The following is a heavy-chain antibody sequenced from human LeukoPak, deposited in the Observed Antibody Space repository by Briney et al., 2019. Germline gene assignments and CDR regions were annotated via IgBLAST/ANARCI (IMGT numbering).Heavy chain of an antibody. Sequence: SETPSLTRAVYGGSLTVYYWSWIRRPPRKGLERIVEINRSGSTNYNPSLTSRVTISVDTSKNQFSLRLSSVTAADTAVYYCARGCPWGYCSSTSCYPYYYYYYMDVWGKGTTVTVSS. V-gene: IGHV4-34*01. CDR1: GGSLTVYY. D-gene: IGHD2-2*01. CDR2: INRSGST. J-gene: IGHJ6*03. CDR3: ARGCPWGYCSSTSCYPYYYYYYMDV.